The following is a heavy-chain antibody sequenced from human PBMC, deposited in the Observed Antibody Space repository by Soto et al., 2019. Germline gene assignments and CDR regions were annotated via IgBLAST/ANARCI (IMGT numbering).Heavy chain of an antibody. V-gene: IGHV4-61*01. CDR2: IYYSRST. J-gene: IGHJ5*02. CDR1: GGSVSSGSYY. D-gene: IGHD5-18*01. CDR3: ARGVPYSYGYVSWFDP. Sequence: SETLSLTCTVSGGSVSSGSYYWSWIRQPQGKGLEWIWYIYYSRSTNYNPSLKSRVTISVDTSKNQFSLKLSSVTAADTAVYYCARGVPYSYGYVSWFDPWGQGTLVTVSS.